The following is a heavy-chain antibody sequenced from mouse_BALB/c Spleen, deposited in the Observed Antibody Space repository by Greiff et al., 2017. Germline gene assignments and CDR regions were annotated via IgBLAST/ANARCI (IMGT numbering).Heavy chain of an antibody. CDR1: GYAFTNYL. V-gene: IGHV1-54*03. Sequence: QVQLKQSGAELVRPGTSVKVSCKASGYAFTNYLIEWVKQRPGQGLEWIGVINPGSGGTNYNEKFKGKATLTADKSSSTAYMQLSSLTSDDSAVYFCARSTMITTGSWFAYWGQGTLVTVSA. J-gene: IGHJ3*01. CDR3: ARSTMITTGSWFAY. CDR2: INPGSGGT. D-gene: IGHD2-4*01.